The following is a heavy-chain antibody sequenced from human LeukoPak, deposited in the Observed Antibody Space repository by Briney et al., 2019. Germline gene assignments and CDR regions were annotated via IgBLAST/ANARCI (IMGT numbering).Heavy chain of an antibody. Sequence: SETLSLTRTVSGGSMSSSSYYWGWVRQPPGRGLGWIGSIYYNGSTYYNPSLKSRVTISVDTSKNQYTLKLNSVTAADTAVYSCATERLTGEYTSFDYWGQGTLVTVSS. D-gene: IGHD3-9*01. CDR3: ATERLTGEYTSFDY. CDR1: GGSMSSSSYY. CDR2: IYYNGST. J-gene: IGHJ4*02. V-gene: IGHV4-39*02.